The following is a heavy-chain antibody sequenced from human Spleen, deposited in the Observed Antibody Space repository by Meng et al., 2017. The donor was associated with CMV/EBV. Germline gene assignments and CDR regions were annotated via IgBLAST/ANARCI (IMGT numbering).Heavy chain of an antibody. J-gene: IGHJ5*02. Sequence: VYGGSCSGYYWSWIRQPPGKGLEWIGEINHSGSTNYNPSLKSRVTISVDTSKNQFSLKLSSVTAADTAVYYCARVRAARKTLGFDPWGQGTLVTVSS. CDR1: GGSCSGYY. V-gene: IGHV4-34*01. CDR2: INHSGST. CDR3: ARVRAARKTLGFDP. D-gene: IGHD6-6*01.